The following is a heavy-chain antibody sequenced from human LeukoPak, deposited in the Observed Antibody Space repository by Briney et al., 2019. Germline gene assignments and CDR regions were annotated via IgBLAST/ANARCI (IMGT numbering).Heavy chain of an antibody. CDR2: ISGSGGST. V-gene: IGHV3-23*01. Sequence: GGSLRLSCAASGFTFSSYAMSWVRQAPGKGLEWVSCISGSGGSTYYADSVKGRFTISRDNAKKSLYLQMNSLRAEDTAVYYCARELSIAARFDPWGQGTLVTVSS. J-gene: IGHJ5*02. CDR3: ARELSIAARFDP. CDR1: GFTFSSYA. D-gene: IGHD6-6*01.